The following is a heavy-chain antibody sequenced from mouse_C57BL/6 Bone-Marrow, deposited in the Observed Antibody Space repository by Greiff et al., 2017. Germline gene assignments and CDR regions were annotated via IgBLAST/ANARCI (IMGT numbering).Heavy chain of an antibody. CDR2: IYPGGGYT. Sequence: QVQLKESGAELVRPGTSVKMSCKASGYTFTNYWIGWAKQRPGHGLEWIGDIYPGGGYTNYNEKFKGKATLTADKSSSTAYMQFSSLTSEDSAIYYCARYYAGSSYGYAMDYWGQGTSVTVSS. J-gene: IGHJ4*01. CDR1: GYTFTNYW. V-gene: IGHV1-63*01. D-gene: IGHD1-1*01. CDR3: ARYYAGSSYGYAMDY.